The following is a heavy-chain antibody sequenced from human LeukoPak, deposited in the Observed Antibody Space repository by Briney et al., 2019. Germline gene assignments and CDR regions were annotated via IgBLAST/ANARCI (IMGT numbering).Heavy chain of an antibody. D-gene: IGHD7-27*01. Sequence: ASVKVSRKASGYTFTSYGISWVRQAPGQGLEWMGWIKPNSAATSYAQEFQGRVTMTRDTSISTAYMELSNLRSDDTAVYYCARGSGLTGDLKRPFDPWGQGALVTVSS. CDR2: IKPNSAAT. CDR1: GYTFTSYG. CDR3: ARGSGLTGDLKRPFDP. V-gene: IGHV1-2*02. J-gene: IGHJ5*02.